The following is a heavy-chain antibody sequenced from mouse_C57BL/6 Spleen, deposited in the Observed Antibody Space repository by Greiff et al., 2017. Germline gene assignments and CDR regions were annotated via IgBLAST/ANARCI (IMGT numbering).Heavy chain of an antibody. CDR1: GFSLSTSGMG. CDR3: ARYGSSYFDY. Sequence: QVTLKVSGPGILQSSQTLSLTCSFSGFSLSTSGMGVGWFRQPSGKGLEWLAHIYWDDDKRYNPSLESRLTISKDTSRNQVFLNITSVDTADTTTFYCARYGSSYFDYWGQGTTLTVSS. D-gene: IGHD1-3*01. J-gene: IGHJ2*01. CDR2: IYWDDDK. V-gene: IGHV8-12*01.